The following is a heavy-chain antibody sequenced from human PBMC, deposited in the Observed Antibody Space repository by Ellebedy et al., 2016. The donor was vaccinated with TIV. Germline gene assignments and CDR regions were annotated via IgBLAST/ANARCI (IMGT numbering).Heavy chain of an antibody. CDR2: IWYNGSKK. Sequence: GGSLRLSCAASGFTFSDYGFHWVRQTPGKGLEWIAFIWYNGSKKFYAESVKCRFTISRDNSKNTLYLQMNSLGVEDTAVYHCARDPGIAEAGTVPPNIGFDLWGQGALVTVSS. CDR3: ARDPGIAEAGTVPPNIGFDL. J-gene: IGHJ4*02. CDR1: GFTFSDYG. D-gene: IGHD6-19*01. V-gene: IGHV3-33*01.